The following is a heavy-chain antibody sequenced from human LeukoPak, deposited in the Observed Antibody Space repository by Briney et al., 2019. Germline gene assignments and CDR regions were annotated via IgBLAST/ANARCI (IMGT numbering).Heavy chain of an antibody. CDR3: ARGKSGYSYGRVDY. V-gene: IGHV4-39*07. Sequence: SETLSLTCTVSGGSISSSSYYWGWLRQPPGKGLEWIGSSYYSGSTNYNPSLKSRVTISVDTSKNQFSLKLSSVTAADTAVYYCARGKSGYSYGRVDYWGQGTLVTVSS. D-gene: IGHD5-18*01. CDR1: GGSISSSSYY. CDR2: SYYSGST. J-gene: IGHJ4*02.